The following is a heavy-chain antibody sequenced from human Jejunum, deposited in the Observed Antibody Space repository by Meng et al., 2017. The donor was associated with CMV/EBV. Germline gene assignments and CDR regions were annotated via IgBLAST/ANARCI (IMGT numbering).Heavy chain of an antibody. Sequence: TNYVIGWVRRAPGQGLEWLGGIIPILGVASYAQKFQGRITITADKSTSTAYMELSSLRSEDTAVFYCASGTIFGVVTPYYYGLDVWGQGTTVTVSS. CDR3: ASGTIFGVVTPYYYGLDV. CDR1: TNYV. CDR2: IIPILGVA. V-gene: IGHV1-69*10. D-gene: IGHD3-3*01. J-gene: IGHJ6*02.